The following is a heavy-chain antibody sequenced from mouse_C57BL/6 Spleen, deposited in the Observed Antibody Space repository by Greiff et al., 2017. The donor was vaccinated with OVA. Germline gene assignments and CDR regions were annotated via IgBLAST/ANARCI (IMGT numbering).Heavy chain of an antibody. CDR1: GYAFSSSW. CDR3: ARKAQATLYAMDY. CDR2: IYPGDGDP. V-gene: IGHV1-82*01. Sequence: VKLVESGPELVKPGASVKISCKASGYAFSSSWMNWVKQRPGKGLEWIGRIYPGDGDPNYNGKFKGKATLTAYKSSSTAYMQLSSLTSEDSAVYFCARKAQATLYAMDYWGQGTSVTVSS. D-gene: IGHD3-2*02. J-gene: IGHJ4*01.